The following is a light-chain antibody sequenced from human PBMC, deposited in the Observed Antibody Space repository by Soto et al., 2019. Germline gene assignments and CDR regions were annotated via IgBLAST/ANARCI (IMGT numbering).Light chain of an antibody. CDR2: DAS. CDR3: QQRSNWPST. CDR1: QSVSTY. Sequence: EIVLTQSPATLSLSPGERATLSCRASQSVSTYLAWYQQKPGQAPRLLIYDASSRAAGIPARFSGSGSATDFTLTITSLEPEDFAVYYCQQRSNWPSTFGGGTKVEI. V-gene: IGKV3-11*01. J-gene: IGKJ4*01.